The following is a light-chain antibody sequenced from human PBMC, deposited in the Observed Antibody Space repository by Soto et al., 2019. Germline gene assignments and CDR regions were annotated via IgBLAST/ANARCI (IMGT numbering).Light chain of an antibody. V-gene: IGKV2-28*01. CDR2: LAS. CDR1: QSLLHSNGYNY. CDR3: MQAPQNPPYT. Sequence: DIVMTQSPLSLPVTPGEPASISCRSSQSLLHSNGYNYLDWYLQKPGQSPQLLIYLASIRASGVPDRFSGSGSDTDFTLKISRVEAEDVGVYYCMQAPQNPPYTFGQGTKVEIK. J-gene: IGKJ2*01.